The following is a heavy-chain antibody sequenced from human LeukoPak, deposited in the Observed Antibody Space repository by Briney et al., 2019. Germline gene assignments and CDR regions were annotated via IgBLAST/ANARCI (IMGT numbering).Heavy chain of an antibody. D-gene: IGHD6-19*01. Sequence: SQTLSLTSAISVDRASRTTAATNWIRQSPSRGLEWLGRTYYRSKWYNDYAVSVKSRITINPDTSKNQFSLQLNSVTPEDTAVYYGAREEAVAGTCFDYWGQGTLVTVSS. CDR2: TYYRSKWYN. CDR1: VDRASRTTAA. J-gene: IGHJ4*02. V-gene: IGHV6-1*01. CDR3: AREEAVAGTCFDY.